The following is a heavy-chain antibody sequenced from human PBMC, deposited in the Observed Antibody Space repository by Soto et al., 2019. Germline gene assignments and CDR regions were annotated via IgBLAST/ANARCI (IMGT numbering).Heavy chain of an antibody. CDR2: IYYSGST. CDR3: ARVGGGYNPTDYYFDY. D-gene: IGHD5-12*01. J-gene: IGHJ4*02. Sequence: PSETLSLTCTVSGGSISSYYWIWIRQPPGKGLEWIGYIYYSGSTNYNPSLKSRVTISVDTSKNQFSLKLSSVTAADTAVYYCARVGGGYNPTDYYFDYWGQGTLVTVSS. CDR1: GGSISSYY. V-gene: IGHV4-59*01.